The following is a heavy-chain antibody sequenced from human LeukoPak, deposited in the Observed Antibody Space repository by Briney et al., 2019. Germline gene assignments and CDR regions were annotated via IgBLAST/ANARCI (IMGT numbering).Heavy chain of an antibody. CDR3: AREGGGIDY. CDR2: ISSSSGYI. CDR1: GFTFSTYN. D-gene: IGHD1-1*01. Sequence: GGSLRLSCAASGFTFSTYNMNWVRQAPGKGLEWVSSISSSSGYIYYADSVKGRFIISRDNAKSSLYLQMNSLRAEDMAVYYCAREGGGIDYWGQGTLVTVSS. V-gene: IGHV3-21*01. J-gene: IGHJ4*02.